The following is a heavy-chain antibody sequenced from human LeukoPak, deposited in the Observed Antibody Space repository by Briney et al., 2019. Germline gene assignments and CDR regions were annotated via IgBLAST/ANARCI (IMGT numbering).Heavy chain of an antibody. CDR2: ISGSGGST. J-gene: IGHJ4*02. CDR1: GFTFSSYA. CDR3: AKDHGAEYYYDSSGYYFN. D-gene: IGHD3-22*01. Sequence: GGSLRLSCAASGFTFSSYAMSWVRQAPGKGLEWVSAISGSGGSTYYADSVKGRFTISRDNSKNTLYLQMNSLGAEDTAVYYCAKDHGAEYYYDSSGYYFNWGQGTLVTVSS. V-gene: IGHV3-23*01.